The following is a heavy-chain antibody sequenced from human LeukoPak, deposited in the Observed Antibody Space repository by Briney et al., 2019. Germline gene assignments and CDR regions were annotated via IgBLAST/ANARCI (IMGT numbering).Heavy chain of an antibody. Sequence: PSETLSLTCAVSGGSMRNYYWSWIRQPPGKGLEWIGYTYDSGSSSYNPSLMSRVSISIDTSKNQFSLNLSSVTAADTAVYYCARGWASSWYYFDFWGQGTLVTVSS. CDR2: TYDSGSS. CDR1: GGSMRNYY. J-gene: IGHJ4*02. V-gene: IGHV4-59*01. CDR3: ARGWASSWYYFDF. D-gene: IGHD2-2*01.